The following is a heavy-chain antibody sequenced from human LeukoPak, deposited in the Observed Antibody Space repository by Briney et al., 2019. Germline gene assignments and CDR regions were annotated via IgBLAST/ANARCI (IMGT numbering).Heavy chain of an antibody. Sequence: GGSLRLSCAASGFIVSNYEMHWVRQAVGKGLEWVSALGTAGDSFYPDSVKGRFTISRDASKNSLFLQMYDLRAGDTAVYYCARGPPLTGSNFWYFDPWGRGTLVSVSS. CDR1: GFIVSNYE. CDR3: ARGPPLTGSNFWYFDP. J-gene: IGHJ2*01. D-gene: IGHD7-27*01. CDR2: LGTAGDS. V-gene: IGHV3-13*01.